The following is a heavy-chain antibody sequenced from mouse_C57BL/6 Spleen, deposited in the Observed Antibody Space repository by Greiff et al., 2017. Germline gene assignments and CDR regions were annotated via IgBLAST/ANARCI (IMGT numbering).Heavy chain of an antibody. CDR3: ARRVYYGSSGDYFDY. CDR2: IDPSDSYT. Sequence: QVQLQQPGAELVKPGASVKLSCKASGYTFTSYWMQWVKQRPGQGLEWIGEIDPSDSYTNYNQKFKGKATLTVDTSSSTAYMQLSILTSEDSAVYYCARRVYYGSSGDYFDYWGQGTPLTVSS. D-gene: IGHD1-1*01. J-gene: IGHJ2*01. CDR1: GYTFTSYW. V-gene: IGHV1-50*01.